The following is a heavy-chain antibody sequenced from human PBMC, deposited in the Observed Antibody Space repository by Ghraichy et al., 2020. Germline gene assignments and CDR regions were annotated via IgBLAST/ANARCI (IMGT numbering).Heavy chain of an antibody. Sequence: SETLSLTCAVYGGSFSGYYWSWIRQPPGKGLEWIGEINHSGSTNYNPSLKSRVTISVDTSKNQFSLKLSSVTAADTAVYYCARVIRGPRKLNFDYWGQGTLVTVSS. CDR1: GGSFSGYY. CDR3: ARVIRGPRKLNFDY. V-gene: IGHV4-34*01. J-gene: IGHJ4*02. CDR2: INHSGST. D-gene: IGHD2-21*01.